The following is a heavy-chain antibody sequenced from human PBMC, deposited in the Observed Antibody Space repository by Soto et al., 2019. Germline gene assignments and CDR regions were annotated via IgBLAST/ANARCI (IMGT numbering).Heavy chain of an antibody. CDR1: GYSFTSYW. D-gene: IGHD3-10*01. CDR3: ARHGSGSYFDYYYYGMDV. V-gene: IGHV5-51*01. CDR2: IYPGDSDT. Sequence: PGASLKISCKGSGYSFTSYWIGWVRQIPGKGIEWMGIIYPGDSDTRYSPSFQGQVTISADKSISTAYLQWSSLKASDTAMYYCARHGSGSYFDYYYYGMDVWGQGTTVTVSS. J-gene: IGHJ6*02.